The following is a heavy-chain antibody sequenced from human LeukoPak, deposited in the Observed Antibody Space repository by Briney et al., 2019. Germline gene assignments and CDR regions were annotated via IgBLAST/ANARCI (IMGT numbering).Heavy chain of an antibody. J-gene: IGHJ4*02. Sequence: ASVKVSCKASGYTFTSYYMDWVRQAPGQGLEWMGGIIPMFGIANYAQKFQGRVTITADESTSTAYMELSSLRSEDTAVYYCARDRPYTGGWRGFDYWGQGTLVTVSS. D-gene: IGHD6-19*01. CDR1: GYTFTSYY. V-gene: IGHV1-69*13. CDR2: IIPMFGIA. CDR3: ARDRPYTGGWRGFDY.